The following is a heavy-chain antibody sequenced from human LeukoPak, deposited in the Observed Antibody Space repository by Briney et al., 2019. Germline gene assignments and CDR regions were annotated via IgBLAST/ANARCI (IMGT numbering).Heavy chain of an antibody. CDR3: ARDRYCSITKCYNWFDP. D-gene: IGHD2-2*01. V-gene: IGHV1-18*01. CDR1: GYTFTSYG. Sequence: ASVKVSCKASGYTFTSYGISWVRQAPGQGLEWMGWISAYNGNTNYAQKLQGRVTMTTHTSTSTAYMELRSLRSDDTAAYYCARDRYCSITKCYNWFDPWGQGTLVTVSS. CDR2: ISAYNGNT. J-gene: IGHJ5*02.